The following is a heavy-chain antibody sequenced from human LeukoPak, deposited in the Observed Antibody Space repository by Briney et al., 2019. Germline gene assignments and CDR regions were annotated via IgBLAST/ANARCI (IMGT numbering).Heavy chain of an antibody. CDR2: IYYSGTT. J-gene: IGHJ6*03. D-gene: IGHD3-10*01. CDR1: GGSISPYD. Sequence: SETLSLTCTVSGGSISPYDWSWIRQPPGKGLEWIGYIYYSGTTNYSPSLKSRVTISVDTSKKQISLKLSSVTAADTAVYYCARNYGSGGYYTYYYMDVWGKGTTVTVSS. V-gene: IGHV4-59*01. CDR3: ARNYGSGGYYTYYYMDV.